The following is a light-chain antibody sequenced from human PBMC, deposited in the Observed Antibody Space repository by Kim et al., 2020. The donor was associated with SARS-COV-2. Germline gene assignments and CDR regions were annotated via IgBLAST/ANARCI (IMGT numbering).Light chain of an antibody. CDR3: HVWDSSSGHPV. V-gene: IGLV3-21*04. Sequence: RGPAGRVARGGDDTGDKKVNWYQQQPSRAPVLVIYFDTDRPSGVPVRFCGSNSGNTATLTISRVEAGDEAGYYCHVWDSSSGHPVFGAGTNVTVL. CDR2: FDT. CDR1: DTGDKK. J-gene: IGLJ1*01.